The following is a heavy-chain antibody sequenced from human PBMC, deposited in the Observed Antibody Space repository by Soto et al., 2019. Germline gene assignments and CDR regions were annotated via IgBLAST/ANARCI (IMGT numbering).Heavy chain of an antibody. CDR1: GFTFSSYA. J-gene: IGHJ4*02. Sequence: EVQLLESGGGLVQPGGSLRLSCAASGFTFSSYAMSWVRQAPGKGLEWVSAISGSGGSTYYADSVKGRFTISRDNSKNKLYLQMNSLRAEDTAVYYCAKADLACSGGSCYSSSHFDYWGQGTLVTVSS. CDR3: AKADLACSGGSCYSSSHFDY. V-gene: IGHV3-23*01. CDR2: ISGSGGST. D-gene: IGHD2-15*01.